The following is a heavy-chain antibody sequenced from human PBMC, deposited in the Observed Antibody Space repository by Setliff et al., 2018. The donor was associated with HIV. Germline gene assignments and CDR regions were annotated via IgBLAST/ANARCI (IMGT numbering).Heavy chain of an antibody. CDR3: ARGKGVGGVVITGGLGV. CDR1: GGTFTRNC. V-gene: IGHV1-69*13. D-gene: IGHD3-10*01. CDR2: ILPFFDTA. J-gene: IGHJ6*04. Sequence: GASVKVSCKVSGGTFTRNCISWVRQAPGQGLEWMGGILPFFDTANYAQKFQGRVTITADESTSTVHMELSSLTSEDTAVYYCARGKGVGGVVITGGLGVWGKGTTVTVSS.